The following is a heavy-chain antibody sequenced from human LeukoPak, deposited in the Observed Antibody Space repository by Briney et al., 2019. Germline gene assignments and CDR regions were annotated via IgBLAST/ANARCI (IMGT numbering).Heavy chain of an antibody. J-gene: IGHJ4*02. CDR2: IYYSGST. CDR1: DGSFSGFY. D-gene: IGHD2-21*02. V-gene: IGHV4-31*11. Sequence: KPSETLSLTCAVYDGSFSGFYWSWIRQHPGKGLEWIGYIYYSGSTYYNPSLKSRVTISVDTSKNQFSLKLSSVTAADTAVYYCARAYCGGDCYTIDYWGQGTLVTVSS. CDR3: ARAYCGGDCYTIDY.